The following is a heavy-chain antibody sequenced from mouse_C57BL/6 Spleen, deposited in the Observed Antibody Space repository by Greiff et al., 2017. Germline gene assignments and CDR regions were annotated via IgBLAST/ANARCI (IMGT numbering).Heavy chain of an antibody. Sequence: EVQLQQSGPELVKPGASVKISCKASGYTFTDYYMNWVKQSHGKSLEWIGDINPNNGGTSYNQKFKGKATLTVDKSSSTAYMELRSLTSEDSAVYYCARDWDVEGNYFDYWGQGTTLTVSS. CDR1: GYTFTDYY. CDR2: INPNNGGT. D-gene: IGHD4-1*01. V-gene: IGHV1-26*01. J-gene: IGHJ2*01. CDR3: ARDWDVEGNYFDY.